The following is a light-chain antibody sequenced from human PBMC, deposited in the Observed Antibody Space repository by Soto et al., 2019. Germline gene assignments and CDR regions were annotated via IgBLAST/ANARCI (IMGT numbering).Light chain of an antibody. CDR1: SSDVGGYNY. J-gene: IGLJ1*01. CDR2: EVN. CDR3: SSFTGSITLV. Sequence: QSVLTQPASVSGSPGQSITISCSGTSSDVGGYNYVSWFQQHPDKAPKVIIYEVNNRPSGVSNRFSGSKSGNTASLTISGLQAEDEADYYCSSFTGSITLVFGTGTKVTVL. V-gene: IGLV2-14*01.